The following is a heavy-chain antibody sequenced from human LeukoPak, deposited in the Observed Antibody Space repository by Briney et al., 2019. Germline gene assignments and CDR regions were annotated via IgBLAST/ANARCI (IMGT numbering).Heavy chain of an antibody. J-gene: IGHJ5*02. CDR1: GGSFSGYY. CDR2: INHSGST. CDR3: ARDSHGPASWFDP. Sequence: PSETLSLTCAVYGGSFSGYYWSWIRQPPGKGLEWIGEINHSGSTNYNPSLKSRVTISVDTSKNQFSLKLSSVTAADTAVYYCARDSHGPASWFDPWGQGTLVTVSS. D-gene: IGHD2-2*01. V-gene: IGHV4-34*01.